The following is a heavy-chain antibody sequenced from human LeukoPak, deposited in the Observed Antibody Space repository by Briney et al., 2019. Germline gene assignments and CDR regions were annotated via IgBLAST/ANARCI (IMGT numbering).Heavy chain of an antibody. J-gene: IGHJ5*02. CDR3: AKDLRWDHPGLDP. CDR1: GYSFTSYY. CDR2: INPGGGST. V-gene: IGHV1-46*01. Sequence: ASVKVSCKASGYSFTSYYIHWVRQAPGQGLESMGIINPGGGSTSYAQKFRDRVTMTRDTSTSTVYMELNSLRSEGTAVYYCAKDLRWDHPGLDPWGQGTLVIVSS. D-gene: IGHD4-23*01.